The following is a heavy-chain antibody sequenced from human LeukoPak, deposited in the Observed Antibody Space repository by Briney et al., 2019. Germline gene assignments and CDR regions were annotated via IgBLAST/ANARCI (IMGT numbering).Heavy chain of an antibody. Sequence: SETLSLTCTVSGGSISTYYWSWIRQPPGKGLEWIGYISYSGSTNYNPSLKSRLTISIDTSKNQFSLKLSSVTAADTALYYCARFSAFYGSGTYYYYGMDVWGQGTTVTVSS. J-gene: IGHJ6*02. CDR1: GGSISTYY. D-gene: IGHD3-10*01. V-gene: IGHV4-59*08. CDR3: ARFSAFYGSGTYYYYGMDV. CDR2: ISYSGST.